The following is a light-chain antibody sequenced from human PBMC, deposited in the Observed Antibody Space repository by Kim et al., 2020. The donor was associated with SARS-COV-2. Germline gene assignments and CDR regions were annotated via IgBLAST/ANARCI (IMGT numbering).Light chain of an antibody. CDR3: QQYGSSPYI. V-gene: IGKV3-20*01. J-gene: IGKJ2*01. CDR2: EAF. Sequence: EIVLTHSPGTLSLSPGGRATLSCRASRRVGSSLLAWYQQKPGQAPRLLIYEAFKMVAGIPDRFSGSGSGTDFTLTISRPEPEDFAMYYCQQYGSSPYIFGQDTKLEI. CDR1: RRVGSSL.